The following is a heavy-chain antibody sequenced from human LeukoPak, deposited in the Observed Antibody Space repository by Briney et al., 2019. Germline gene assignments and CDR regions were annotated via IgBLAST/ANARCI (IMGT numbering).Heavy chain of an antibody. CDR2: IKQDGSEK. D-gene: IGHD4-17*01. CDR1: GFTFSSYW. Sequence: PGGSLRLSCAASGFTFSSYWMSWVPQAPGKGLEWVANIKQDGSEKYYVDSVKGRFTISRDNAKNSLYLQMNSLRAEDTAVYYCARHHGDYLFSIQYAFDFWGQGTMLAVSS. J-gene: IGHJ3*01. V-gene: IGHV3-7*01. CDR3: ARHHGDYLFSIQYAFDF.